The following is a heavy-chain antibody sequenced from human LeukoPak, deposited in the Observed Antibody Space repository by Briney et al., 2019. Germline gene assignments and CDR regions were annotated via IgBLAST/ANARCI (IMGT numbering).Heavy chain of an antibody. CDR3: AKRRAVTDTGAFDV. J-gene: IGHJ3*01. D-gene: IGHD6-19*01. V-gene: IGHV3-21*04. CDR1: GFTFSSYS. CDR2: ISSSSSYI. Sequence: PGGSLRLSCAASGFTFSSYSMNWVRQAPGKGLEWVSSISSSSSYIYYADSVKGRFTISRDNAKNSLYLQMNSLRAEDTAVYYCAKRRAVTDTGAFDVWGQGTMVTVSS.